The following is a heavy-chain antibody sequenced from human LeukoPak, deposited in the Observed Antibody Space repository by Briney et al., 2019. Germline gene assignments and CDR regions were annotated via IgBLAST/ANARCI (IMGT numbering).Heavy chain of an antibody. J-gene: IGHJ3*02. CDR3: ARDAYILTGSGAFDI. Sequence: GGSLRLSCAASGFTFSSYWMSWVRQAPGKGLEWVANIKQDGSEKYYVDSVKGRFTISRDNAKNSLYLQMSSLRAEDTAVYYCARDAYILTGSGAFDIWGQGTMVTVSS. D-gene: IGHD3-9*01. CDR2: IKQDGSEK. V-gene: IGHV3-7*01. CDR1: GFTFSSYW.